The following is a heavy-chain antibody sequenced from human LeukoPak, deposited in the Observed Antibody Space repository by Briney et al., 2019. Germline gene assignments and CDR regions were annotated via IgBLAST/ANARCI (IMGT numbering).Heavy chain of an antibody. Sequence: GESLKISCKGFGYTFTTNWIAWVRQMPGKGLEWMGVVYPETSDSRYSPSFQGQVTISADNSLSAAYLQWSSLKASDSAMYYCARLGGYSTGWYIQYWGQGTLVTVSS. V-gene: IGHV5-51*01. J-gene: IGHJ4*02. CDR1: GYTFTTNW. CDR3: ARLGGYSTGWYIQY. CDR2: VYPETSDS. D-gene: IGHD6-19*01.